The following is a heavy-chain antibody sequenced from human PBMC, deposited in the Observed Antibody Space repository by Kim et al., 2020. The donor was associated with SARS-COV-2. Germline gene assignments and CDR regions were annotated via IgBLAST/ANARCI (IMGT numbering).Heavy chain of an antibody. Sequence: GGSLRLSCAASGFSFKDYYMSWIRQAPGKGLEWVSHISGSGDTRYYGDSVKGRFTISRDNAKNSLYLQMNSLRVEDTAIYYCAKVDNCGGDCFSEGAFDIWGQGTMVTVSS. CDR1: GFSFKDYY. D-gene: IGHD2-21*02. J-gene: IGHJ3*02. CDR3: AKVDNCGGDCFSEGAFDI. V-gene: IGHV3-11*01. CDR2: ISGSGDTR.